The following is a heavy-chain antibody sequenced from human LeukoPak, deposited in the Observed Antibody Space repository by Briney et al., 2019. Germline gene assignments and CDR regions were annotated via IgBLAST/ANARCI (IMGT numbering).Heavy chain of an antibody. CDR1: GGSISSGGYY. J-gene: IGHJ3*02. Sequence: SETLSLTCTVSGGSISSGGYYWSWIRQPPGKGLEWIGYIYYSGSTYYNPSLKSRVTISVDTSKNQFSLKLSSVTAADTAVYYCARDLAYYYDSSGYSDALDIWGQGTMVTVSS. D-gene: IGHD3-22*01. V-gene: IGHV4-30-4*01. CDR3: ARDLAYYYDSSGYSDALDI. CDR2: IYYSGST.